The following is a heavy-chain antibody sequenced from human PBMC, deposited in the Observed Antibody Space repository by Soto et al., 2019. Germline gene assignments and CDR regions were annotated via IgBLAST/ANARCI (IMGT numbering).Heavy chain of an antibody. Sequence: SETLSLTCAVSGYSISSGYYWGWIRQPPGKGLEWSGSIYHSGSTYYNPSIKSRVTISVDTSKNQFSLKLSSVTAADTAVYYCARGCSGGSCYSGHYYYGMDVWGQGTTVTVSS. V-gene: IGHV4-38-2*01. CDR1: GYSISSGYY. CDR3: ARGCSGGSCYSGHYYYGMDV. J-gene: IGHJ6*02. D-gene: IGHD2-15*01. CDR2: IYHSGST.